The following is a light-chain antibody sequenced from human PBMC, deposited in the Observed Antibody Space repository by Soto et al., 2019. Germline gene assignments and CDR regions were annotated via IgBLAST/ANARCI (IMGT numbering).Light chain of an antibody. CDR3: QQYGSTPLT. CDR1: QSITTS. J-gene: IGKJ4*01. V-gene: IGKV3D-15*01. CDR2: HAS. Sequence: EIVMTQSPATLSVSQGERATLSCRASQSITTSLAWYQQTPGQAPSHLIYHASNRATGIPARFSGSGSETEFTLTISSLEPDDFALYYCQQYGSTPLTFGGGTKVDIK.